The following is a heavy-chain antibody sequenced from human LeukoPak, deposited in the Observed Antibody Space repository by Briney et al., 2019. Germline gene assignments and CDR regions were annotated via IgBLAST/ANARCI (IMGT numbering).Heavy chain of an antibody. CDR2: ISSSRSYI. CDR3: ARDVAGIAAAGGPPPEDWYFDL. J-gene: IGHJ2*01. D-gene: IGHD6-13*01. Sequence: GGSLRLSCAASGFTFSRYSMNWVRQAPGKGREWVSSISSSRSYIYYADSVEGRFTISRDNAKHSLYLQINRLRAEDTAVYYCARDVAGIAAAGGPPPEDWYFDLWGRGTLVTVSS. V-gene: IGHV3-21*01. CDR1: GFTFSRYS.